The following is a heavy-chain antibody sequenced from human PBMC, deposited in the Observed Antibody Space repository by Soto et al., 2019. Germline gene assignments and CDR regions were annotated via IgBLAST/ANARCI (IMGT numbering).Heavy chain of an antibody. V-gene: IGHV3-53*05. CDR1: GFTVSSNY. J-gene: IGHJ4*02. Sequence: GGSLRLSCAASGFTVSSNYMSWVRQAPGKGLEWVSVIYSGGSTYYADSVKGRFTISRDNSKNTLYLQMNSLRSEDTAVYYCARDVRGIAVAGTSYFFDYWGQGTLVTVSS. CDR3: ARDVRGIAVAGTSYFFDY. D-gene: IGHD6-19*01. CDR2: IYSGGST.